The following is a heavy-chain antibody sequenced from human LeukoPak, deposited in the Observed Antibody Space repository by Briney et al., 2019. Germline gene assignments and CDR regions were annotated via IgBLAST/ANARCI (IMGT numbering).Heavy chain of an antibody. CDR3: ARLLSHGYAPNRYFDY. D-gene: IGHD2-2*01. Sequence: GESLKISCKGSDYKFTNYWIGWVRQMPGKGLEWMGIIYPADSDTRYNPSFQGQVTISADRSFSTAYLQWSSLKASDTAIYCCARLLSHGYAPNRYFDYWGQGTLVTVSS. CDR1: DYKFTNYW. CDR2: IYPADSDT. J-gene: IGHJ4*02. V-gene: IGHV5-51*01.